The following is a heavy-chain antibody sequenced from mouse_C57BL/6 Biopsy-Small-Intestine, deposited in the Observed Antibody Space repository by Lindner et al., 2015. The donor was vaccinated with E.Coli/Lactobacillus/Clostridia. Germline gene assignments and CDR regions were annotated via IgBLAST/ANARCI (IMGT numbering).Heavy chain of an antibody. D-gene: IGHD1-2*01. CDR1: GYSFIDYW. CDR3: ATDFIRTTCGDA. CDR2: INPETGVV. Sequence: SVKVSCKASGYSFIDYWIHWVRQAPGQGLEWLGHINPETGVVGYAQKFQDRVTMTRETSTSTTYLELTRLTSDDTAVYYCATDFIRTTCGDAWGRGTTVTVSS. J-gene: IGHJ1*01. V-gene: IGHV1-53*01.